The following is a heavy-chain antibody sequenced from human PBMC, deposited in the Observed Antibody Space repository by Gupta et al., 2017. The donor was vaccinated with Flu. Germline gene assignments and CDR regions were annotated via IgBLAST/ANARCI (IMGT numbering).Heavy chain of an antibody. CDR2: IYTSGST. V-gene: IGHV4-4*07. Sequence: CTLQTECTGLQRIGRIYTSGSTNYNPSLKSRVTMSVDTSKNQFSLKLSSVTAADTAVYYCARAVEYCSSTSCASPRDDYYYYGMDVWG. CDR3: ARAVEYCSSTSCASPRDDYYYYGMDV. D-gene: IGHD2-2*01. J-gene: IGHJ6*02.